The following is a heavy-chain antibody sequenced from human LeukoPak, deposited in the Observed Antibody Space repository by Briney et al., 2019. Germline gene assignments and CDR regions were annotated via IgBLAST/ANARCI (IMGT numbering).Heavy chain of an antibody. CDR2: IYPGDSDT. Sequence: GESLKIPCKGPGYSFTIYWIGWVRQMPGKGLEWMGIIYPGDSDTRYSPSFQGQVSISADKSISTAYLQWSSLKASDTAMYYCARTDLRITIFGVGPGYYYMDVWGKGTTVTVSS. D-gene: IGHD3-3*01. CDR1: GYSFTIYW. J-gene: IGHJ6*03. CDR3: ARTDLRITIFGVGPGYYYMDV. V-gene: IGHV5-51*01.